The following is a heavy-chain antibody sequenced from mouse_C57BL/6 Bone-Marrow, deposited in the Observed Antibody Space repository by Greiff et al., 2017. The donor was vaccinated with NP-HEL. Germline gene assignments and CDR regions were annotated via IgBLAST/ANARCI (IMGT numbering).Heavy chain of an antibody. D-gene: IGHD2-4*01. CDR2: ISSGGSYT. CDR1: GFTFSSYC. Sequence: EVKVVESGGDLVKPGGSLKLSCAASGFTFSSYCMSWVRQTPDKRLEWVATISSGGSYTYYPDSVKGRFTISIDNAKNTLYLQMSSLKSEDTAMYYCASPYDYDVAWFAYWGQGTLVTVSA. CDR3: ASPYDYDVAWFAY. V-gene: IGHV5-6*01. J-gene: IGHJ3*01.